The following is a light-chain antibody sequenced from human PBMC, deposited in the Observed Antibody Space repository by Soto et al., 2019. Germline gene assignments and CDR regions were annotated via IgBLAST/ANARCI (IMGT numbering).Light chain of an antibody. Sequence: EIVLTQSPGTLSLSPGERATLSCRASHTISSSYLAWYQQKPGQAPRLLMYGISRRATGIPDRFSGSGSGTDFTLTISSLQAEDVAVYYCQQRSIWPWTFGQGTKVDIK. CDR1: HTISSSY. V-gene: IGKV3D-20*02. CDR2: GIS. J-gene: IGKJ1*01. CDR3: QQRSIWPWT.